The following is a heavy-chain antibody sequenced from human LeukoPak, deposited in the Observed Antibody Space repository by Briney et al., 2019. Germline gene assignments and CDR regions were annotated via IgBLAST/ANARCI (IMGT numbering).Heavy chain of an antibody. Sequence: TGGSLRLSCAASGFTFSNAWMSWVRQAPGKGLEWVGRIKSKTDGGTTDYAAPAKGRFTISRDDSKNTLYLQMNSLKTEDTAVYYCTTEFLINYYDSSGFYHWGQGTLVTVSS. CDR2: IKSKTDGGTT. J-gene: IGHJ5*02. CDR3: TTEFLINYYDSSGFYH. V-gene: IGHV3-15*01. D-gene: IGHD3-22*01. CDR1: GFTFSNAW.